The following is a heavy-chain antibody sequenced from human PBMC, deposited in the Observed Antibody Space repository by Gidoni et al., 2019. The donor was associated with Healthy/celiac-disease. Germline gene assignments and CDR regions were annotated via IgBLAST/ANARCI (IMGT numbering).Heavy chain of an antibody. J-gene: IGHJ4*02. CDR3: ASSSIRASELVY. Sequence: QVQLVQSGAEVKKPGSSVQVSCKASGGTFSSYAISWVRPAPGQGLEWMGRIIPILGIANCAQKFQGRVTITADKSTSTAYMELSSLRSEDTAVYYCASSSIRASELVYWGQGTLVTVSS. V-gene: IGHV1-69*09. CDR2: IIPILGIA. D-gene: IGHD3-10*01. CDR1: GGTFSSYA.